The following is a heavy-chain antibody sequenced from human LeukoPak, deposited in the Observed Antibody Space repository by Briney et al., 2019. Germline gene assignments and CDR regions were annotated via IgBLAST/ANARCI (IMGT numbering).Heavy chain of an antibody. J-gene: IGHJ4*02. D-gene: IGHD3-10*01. Sequence: SVKVSCKASGGTFSSYAISWVRQAPGQGLEWMGGIIPIFGTANYAQKFQGRVTITADESTSTAYMELSRLRSDDTAVYYCAIRNYYGSGDWGQGTLVTVSS. V-gene: IGHV1-69*13. CDR1: GGTFSSYA. CDR3: AIRNYYGSGD. CDR2: IIPIFGTA.